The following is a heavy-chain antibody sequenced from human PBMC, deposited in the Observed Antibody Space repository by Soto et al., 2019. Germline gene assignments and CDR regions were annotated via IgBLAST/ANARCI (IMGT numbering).Heavy chain of an antibody. D-gene: IGHD3-10*01. CDR2: IYNTGST. J-gene: IGHJ2*01. V-gene: IGHV4-39*01. CDR3: VRHSSCRSIRCFSGYFDR. Sequence: SETLSLTCAVSGVSIGTSSYYWGGVRLAPGKGLEWIASIYNTGSTYYNPSLNTRVTISVDTSKNQFSLNLSSMTAADTSVYYCVRHSSCRSIRCFSGYFDRWGRVTLVTVS. CDR1: GVSIGTSSYY.